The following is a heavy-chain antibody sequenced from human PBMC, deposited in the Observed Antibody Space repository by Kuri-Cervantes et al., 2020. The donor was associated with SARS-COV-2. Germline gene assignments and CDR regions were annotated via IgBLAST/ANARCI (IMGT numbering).Heavy chain of an antibody. CDR1: GGSISSSSYY. J-gene: IGHJ3*02. D-gene: IGHD2-21*01. CDR3: AREIRVIAYPHAFDI. V-gene: IGHV4-61*02. CDR2: IYTSGST. Sequence: SETLSLTCTVSGGSISSSSYYWGWIRQPAGKGLEWIGRIYTSGSTNYNPSLKSRVTMSVDTPKKQFSLKLSSVTAADTAVYYCAREIRVIAYPHAFDIWGQGTMVTVSS.